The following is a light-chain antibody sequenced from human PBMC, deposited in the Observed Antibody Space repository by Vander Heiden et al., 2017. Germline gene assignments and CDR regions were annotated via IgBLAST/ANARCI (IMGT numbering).Light chain of an antibody. Sequence: QPVLTQPPSVSGAPGQGVTNACTGPTSNLGAGYDVHSYHPLPGTAPTLFIYGNNTRPSGVPDRFSGSNSGASASLAITGLQPEDEAHYYCQSYDSSLSHFVVFGGGTKLTVL. J-gene: IGLJ3*02. CDR1: TSNLGAGYD. CDR3: QSYDSSLSHFVV. V-gene: IGLV1-40*01. CDR2: GNN.